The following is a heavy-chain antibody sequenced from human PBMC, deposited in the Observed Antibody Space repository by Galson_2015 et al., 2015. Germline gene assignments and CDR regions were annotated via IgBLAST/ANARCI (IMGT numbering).Heavy chain of an antibody. Sequence: SLRLSCAASGFTFGKYWMNWVRQAPGKGLEWVANIKQDGSEIHYVASVEGRFTISRDNAKKSVYLQMNSLRDEDTAVYYCARDWIPIAQFIFDLWGQGTLVTVSS. J-gene: IGHJ4*02. CDR1: GFTFGKYW. CDR2: IKQDGSEI. V-gene: IGHV3-7*01. CDR3: ARDWIPIAQFIFDL. D-gene: IGHD5-18*01.